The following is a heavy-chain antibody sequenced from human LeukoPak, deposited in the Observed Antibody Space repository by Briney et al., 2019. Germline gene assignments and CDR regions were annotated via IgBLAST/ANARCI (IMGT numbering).Heavy chain of an antibody. CDR3: ARDLAAYSGSGSYGDP. Sequence: ASVKVSCKASGYTFTSYAMNWVRQAPGQGLEWMGWINTNTGNPTYAQGFTGRFVFSLDTSVSTAYLEISSLKAEDTAVYYCARDLAAYSGSGSYGDPWGQGTLVTVSS. V-gene: IGHV7-4-1*02. D-gene: IGHD3-10*01. CDR1: GYTFTSYA. CDR2: INTNTGNP. J-gene: IGHJ5*02.